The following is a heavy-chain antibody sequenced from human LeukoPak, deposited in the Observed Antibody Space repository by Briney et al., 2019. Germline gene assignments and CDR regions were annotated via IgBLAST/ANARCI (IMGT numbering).Heavy chain of an antibody. V-gene: IGHV3-53*01. J-gene: IGHJ4*02. CDR2: IYSGGST. CDR3: AKGLLTTGDALDY. Sequence: GGSLRLSCAASGFTVSSNYMSWVRQAPGKGLEWVSVIYSGGSTYYADSVKGRFTISRDNSKNTLYLQMNSLRAEDTAVYYCAKGLLTTGDALDYWGQGTLVTVSS. D-gene: IGHD7-27*01. CDR1: GFTVSSNY.